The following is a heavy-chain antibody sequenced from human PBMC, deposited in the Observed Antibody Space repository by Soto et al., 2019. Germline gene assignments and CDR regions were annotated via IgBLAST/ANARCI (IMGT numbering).Heavy chain of an antibody. CDR2: IRSKTNSYAT. D-gene: IGHD6-19*01. V-gene: IGHV3-73*01. J-gene: IGHJ4*02. CDR3: TRQTDAVQWLVVPTDYNFDY. Sequence: GGSLRLSCAASEFTFGGSAMHWVRQASGKGLEWVGHIRSKTNSYATAYAESVKGRFTISRDDSMNTAYLQMNSLKTEDTAVYFCTRQTDAVQWLVVPTDYNFDYWGQGTLVTVSS. CDR1: EFTFGGSA.